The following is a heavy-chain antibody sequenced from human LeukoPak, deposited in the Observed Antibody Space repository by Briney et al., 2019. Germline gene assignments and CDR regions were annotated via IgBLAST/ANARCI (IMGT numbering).Heavy chain of an antibody. Sequence: GVSLRLSCAASGFTVDSSYMSWVRQAPGKGLGWVSLIYTGGSTYYADSVRGRFTISRDNSKNTLYHQMNSLTPEDTAVYYCARGFGKAAANVFGGYTMDVWGQGTTVTVSS. V-gene: IGHV3-66*02. CDR3: ARGFGKAAANVFGGYTMDV. CDR2: IYTGGST. CDR1: GFTVDSSY. D-gene: IGHD6-13*01. J-gene: IGHJ6*02.